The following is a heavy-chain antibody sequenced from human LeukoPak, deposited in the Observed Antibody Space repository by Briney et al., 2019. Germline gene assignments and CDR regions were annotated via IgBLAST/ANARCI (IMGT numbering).Heavy chain of an antibody. CDR2: MNPKSGNT. D-gene: IGHD1/OR15-1a*01. V-gene: IGHV1-8*01. J-gene: IGHJ6*03. CDR1: GYTFTTYD. CDR3: ARGRNNNYYYMDV. Sequence: ASVKVSCTASGYTFTTYDIHWVRQATGQGLEWMGWMNPKSGNTAYGRKFQGRVTMTRNTSISTAYMELSSLRSEDTAVYFCARGRNNNYYYMDVWGKGTTVTV.